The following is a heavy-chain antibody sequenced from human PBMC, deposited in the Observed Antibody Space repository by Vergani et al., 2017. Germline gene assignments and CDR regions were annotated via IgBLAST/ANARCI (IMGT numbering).Heavy chain of an antibody. CDR2: ISSISSYI. Sequence: EVQLVESGGGLVKPGGSLRLSCAASGFTFSSYSMNWVRQAPGKGLEWVSSISSISSYIYYADSVKGRFTISRDNAKNSLYLQMNSLRAEDTAVYYCARMGRLDAFDIWGQGTMVTVSS. V-gene: IGHV3-21*01. D-gene: IGHD2-21*01. CDR1: GFTFSSYS. CDR3: ARMGRLDAFDI. J-gene: IGHJ3*02.